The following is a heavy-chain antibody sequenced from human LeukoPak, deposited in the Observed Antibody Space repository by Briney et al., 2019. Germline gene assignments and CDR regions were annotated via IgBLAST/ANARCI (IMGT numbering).Heavy chain of an antibody. J-gene: IGHJ5*02. Sequence: SSETLSLTCTVSGGSISSYYWSWLRQPAGKGLEWIGRIYTSGSTNYNPSLKSRVTMSVDTSNNHFSLKLSSVTAADTAVYYCARVGRMGVVVAAWFDPWGQGTLVTVSS. CDR2: IYTSGST. D-gene: IGHD2-15*01. CDR1: GGSISSYY. V-gene: IGHV4-4*07. CDR3: ARVGRMGVVVAAWFDP.